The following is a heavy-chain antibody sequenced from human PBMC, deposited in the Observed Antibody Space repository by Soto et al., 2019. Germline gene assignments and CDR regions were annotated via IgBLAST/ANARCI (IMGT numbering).Heavy chain of an antibody. CDR2: IYPGDSDT. J-gene: IGHJ4*02. Sequence: GESLKISCKGSGYSFTSYWIGWVRQMPGKGLEWMGIIYPGDSDTRYSPSFQGQVTISADKSISTAYLQWSSLKASDTAMYYCATRYCSSTSCLGHHFDYWGQGTLVTVSS. D-gene: IGHD2-2*01. CDR1: GYSFTSYW. CDR3: ATRYCSSTSCLGHHFDY. V-gene: IGHV5-51*01.